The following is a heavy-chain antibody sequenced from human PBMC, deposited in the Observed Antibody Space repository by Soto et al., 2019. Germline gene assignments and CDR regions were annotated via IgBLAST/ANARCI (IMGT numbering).Heavy chain of an antibody. J-gene: IGHJ4*02. Sequence: PGGSLRLSCAASGFPFSYYGLHWVRQAPGKGLEWVATVWYDGSKKYYGDSVKGRFTISRDDSKNTLSLQMHSLRAEDTAFYYCARTYYYDSSDNYSGTFFDSWGQGTLVTVS. D-gene: IGHD3-22*01. V-gene: IGHV3-33*01. CDR1: GFPFSYYG. CDR3: ARTYYYDSSDNYSGTFFDS. CDR2: VWYDGSKK.